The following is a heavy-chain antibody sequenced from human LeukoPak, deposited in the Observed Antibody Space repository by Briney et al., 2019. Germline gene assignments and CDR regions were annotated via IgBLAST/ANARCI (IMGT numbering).Heavy chain of an antibody. CDR2: INPSGGST. CDR3: AEGRNYYDSSGYTIDY. V-gene: IGHV1-46*01. CDR1: GYTFTSYY. Sequence: ASVKVSCKASGYTFTSYYMHWVRQAPGQGLEWMGIINPSGGSTSYAQKFQGRVTMTRDTSTSTVYMELSSLRSEDTAVYYCAEGRNYYDSSGYTIDYWGQGTLVTVSS. J-gene: IGHJ4*02. D-gene: IGHD3-22*01.